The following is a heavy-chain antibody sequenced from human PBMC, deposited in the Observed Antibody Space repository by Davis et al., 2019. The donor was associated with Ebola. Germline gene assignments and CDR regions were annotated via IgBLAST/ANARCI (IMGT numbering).Heavy chain of an antibody. J-gene: IGHJ6*02. CDR2: ISWNSGSI. Sequence: SLKISCAASGFTFDDYAMHWVRHAPGKGLEWVSGISWNSGSIGYADSVKGRFTTSRDNAKNSLYLQMNSLRAEDTALYYCAKDMCSSTSCYDSDYYGMDVWGQGTTVTVSS. D-gene: IGHD2-2*01. V-gene: IGHV3-9*01. CDR1: GFTFDDYA. CDR3: AKDMCSSTSCYDSDYYGMDV.